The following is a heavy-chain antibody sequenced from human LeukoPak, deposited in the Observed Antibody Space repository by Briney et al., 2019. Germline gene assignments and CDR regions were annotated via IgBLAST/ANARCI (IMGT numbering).Heavy chain of an antibody. V-gene: IGHV3-23*01. CDR3: AKSSYYDASGYYREYYFDS. D-gene: IGHD3-22*01. CDR1: GFSFSNYA. Sequence: GGSLRLSCVPSGFSFSNYAMSWVRQAPGKGLEWVSSISGSGGSTHYVDSVKGRFTISRDRTKNTLYLQMNSLRAEDTAVYYCAKSSYYDASGYYREYYFDSWGQGTLVTVSS. CDR2: ISGSGGST. J-gene: IGHJ4*02.